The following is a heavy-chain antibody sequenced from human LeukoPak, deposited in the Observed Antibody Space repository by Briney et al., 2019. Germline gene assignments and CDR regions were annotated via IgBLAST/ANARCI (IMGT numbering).Heavy chain of an antibody. V-gene: IGHV4-59*01. CDR3: GGGGPRRVVWGSYRLKKYYFDY. Sequence: KPSETLSLTCTVSGGSISSYYWSWIRQPPGKGLEWIGYIYYSGSTNYNPSLKSRVTISVDTSKNQFSLKLSSVTAADTAVYYCGGGGPRRVVWGSYRLKKYYFDYWGQGTLVTVS. D-gene: IGHD3-16*02. CDR1: GGSISSYY. J-gene: IGHJ4*02. CDR2: IYYSGST.